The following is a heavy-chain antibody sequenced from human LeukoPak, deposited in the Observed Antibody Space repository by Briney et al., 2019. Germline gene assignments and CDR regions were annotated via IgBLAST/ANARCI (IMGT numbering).Heavy chain of an antibody. V-gene: IGHV1-8*03. Sequence: ASVKVSCKASGYTFTSYDINWVRQATGQGLEWMGWMNPNSGNTGYAQKFQGRVTITRNTSISTAYMELSSLRSEDTAVYYCARAYGSGRSYYYYMDVWGEGTTVTVSS. D-gene: IGHD3-10*01. CDR1: GYTFTSYD. CDR3: ARAYGSGRSYYYYMDV. J-gene: IGHJ6*03. CDR2: MNPNSGNT.